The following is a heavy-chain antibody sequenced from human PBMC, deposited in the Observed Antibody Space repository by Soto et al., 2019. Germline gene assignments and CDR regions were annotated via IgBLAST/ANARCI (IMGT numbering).Heavy chain of an antibody. Sequence: EVQLVESGGGLIQPGGSLRLSCVVSGFTVSSSNYMSWVRQAPGKGREWVSVIYTGGTTYYADSVKGRFTISRDNSKNTLYLQMNSLRAEDTAVYYCHGYGYWGQGTLVTVSS. J-gene: IGHJ4*02. D-gene: IGHD5-12*01. CDR2: IYTGGTT. CDR1: GFTVSSSNY. CDR3: HGYGY. V-gene: IGHV3-53*01.